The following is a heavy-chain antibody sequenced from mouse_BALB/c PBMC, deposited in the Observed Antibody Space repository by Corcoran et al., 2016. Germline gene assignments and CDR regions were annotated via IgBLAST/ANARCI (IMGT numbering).Heavy chain of an antibody. Sequence: DVQLQESGPGLVKPSQSLSLTCSVTGYSIPSGYYWNWIRQFPGNKLEWMGYISYDGSNNYNPSLKNRISITRDTSKNQFFLKLNSVTTEDTATYYCARGYYGSGFAYWGQGTLVTVSA. CDR1: GYSIPSGYY. J-gene: IGHJ3*01. D-gene: IGHD1-1*01. CDR2: ISYDGSN. V-gene: IGHV3-6*02. CDR3: ARGYYGSGFAY.